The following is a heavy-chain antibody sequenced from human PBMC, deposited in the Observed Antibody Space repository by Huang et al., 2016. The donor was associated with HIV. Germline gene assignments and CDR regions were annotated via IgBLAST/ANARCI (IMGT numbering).Heavy chain of an antibody. CDR3: VRDPRIQSWLNYFDY. D-gene: IGHD3-22*01. CDR2: IKSDGGSS. V-gene: IGHV3-74*01. Sequence: EVQLVESGGGLVQPGGSLRLSCAASGFTFSSYWMHWVRQAPGKGLVWVARIKSDGGSSGYADSVKGRFTISRDNAKNTLYLQMNSLRAEDTAGYYCVRDPRIQSWLNYFDYWGQGTLVSVSS. CDR1: GFTFSSYW. J-gene: IGHJ4*02.